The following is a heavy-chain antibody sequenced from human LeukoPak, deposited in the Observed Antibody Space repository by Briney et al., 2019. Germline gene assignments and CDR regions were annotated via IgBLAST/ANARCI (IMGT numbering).Heavy chain of an antibody. D-gene: IGHD6-25*01. J-gene: IGHJ4*02. V-gene: IGHV3-7*01. Sequence: GGSLRLSCAASGFTFSGRWMSWVRQAPGKGLEWVTNIKPDGSEKNYVDSVKGRFTISRDNAKSSLYLQMNSLRVEDTAVYYCARDPSAGSESWGQRTLVIVSS. CDR2: IKPDGSEK. CDR1: GFTFSGRW. CDR3: ARDPSAGSES.